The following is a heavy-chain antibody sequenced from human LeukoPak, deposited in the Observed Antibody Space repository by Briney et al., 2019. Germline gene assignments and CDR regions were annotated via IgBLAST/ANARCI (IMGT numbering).Heavy chain of an antibody. V-gene: IGHV4-39*07. CDR1: GGSISSPTYY. CDR3: ARGRQRDDCGSGSYYKCPYYYYYYMDV. CDR2: IYYSGST. D-gene: IGHD3-10*01. J-gene: IGHJ6*03. Sequence: SETLSLTCTVSGGSISSPTYYWGWIRQPPGKGLEWIGSIYYSGSTYYNPSLKSRVTISVDTSKNQFSLKLSSVTAADTAVYYCARGRQRDDCGSGSYYKCPYYYYYYMDVWGKGTTVTVSS.